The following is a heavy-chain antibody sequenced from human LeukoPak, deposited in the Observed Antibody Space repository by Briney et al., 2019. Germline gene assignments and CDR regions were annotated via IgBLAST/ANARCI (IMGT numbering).Heavy chain of an antibody. CDR2: ITHDGSNK. J-gene: IGHJ4*02. CDR3: AKVGWGSDNALDS. CDR1: GFPSSAYG. V-gene: IGHV3-30*18. D-gene: IGHD3-16*01. Sequence: PGGSLRLSCAASGFPSSAYGMYWVRQPQGKGLEWLAVITHDGSNKYYADSVKGRITISRDNSTKTLYLQINSLRAEDTAVYYCAKVGWGSDNALDSWGQGTLVTGSS.